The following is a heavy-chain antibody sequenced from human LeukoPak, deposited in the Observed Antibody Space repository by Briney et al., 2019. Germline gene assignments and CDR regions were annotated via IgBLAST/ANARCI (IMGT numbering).Heavy chain of an antibody. CDR3: ARLLPDAVVNYYYYGMDV. Sequence: KASETLSLTCTVSGGSISSGGYYWSWIRQPPGKGLEWIGYIYYSGSTNYIPSLKSRVTISVDTSKNQSSLKLSSVTAADTAVYYCARLLPDAVVNYYYYGMDVWGQGTTVTVSS. J-gene: IGHJ6*02. CDR1: GGSISSGGYY. CDR2: IYYSGST. V-gene: IGHV4-61*08. D-gene: IGHD4-23*01.